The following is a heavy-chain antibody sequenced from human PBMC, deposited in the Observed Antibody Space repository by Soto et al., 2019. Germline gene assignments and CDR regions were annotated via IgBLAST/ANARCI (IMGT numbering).Heavy chain of an antibody. CDR2: IYSGGST. J-gene: IGHJ5*02. CDR1: GFTVSSNY. CDR3: ARDANHVAGTSWFDP. V-gene: IGHV3-53*01. D-gene: IGHD6-19*01. Sequence: EVQLVESGGGLIQPGGSLRLSCAASGFTVSSNYMSWVRQAPGKGLEWVSVIYSGGSTYYADSVKGRFTISRDNSKNTLYLQMNSLRAEDTAVYYCARDANHVAGTSWFDPWGQGTLVTVSS.